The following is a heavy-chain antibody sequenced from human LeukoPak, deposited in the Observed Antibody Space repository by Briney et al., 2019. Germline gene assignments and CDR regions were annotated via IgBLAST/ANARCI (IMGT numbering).Heavy chain of an antibody. CDR3: ARGSMPGTGLPFDY. CDR2: VYTGGRT. Sequence: GGSLRLSCATSGFTIGKSDMAWVRQAPGKGLVWVSIVYTGGRTFHADSVKGRFTMSRDQSKNTVGLQMNSLRSEDTAPYYCARGSMPGTGLPFDYWGQGTQVSVSS. CDR1: GFTIGKSD. J-gene: IGHJ4*02. V-gene: IGHV3-53*05. D-gene: IGHD3-9*01.